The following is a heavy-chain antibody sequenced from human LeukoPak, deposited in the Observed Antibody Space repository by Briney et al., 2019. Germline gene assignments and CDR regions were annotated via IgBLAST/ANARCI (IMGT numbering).Heavy chain of an antibody. CDR3: ARLVTMVRGVIINGWFDP. J-gene: IGHJ5*02. V-gene: IGHV5-51*01. CDR2: IFPGDSDI. Sequence: GESLKISCKASGFTFTNYWIGWVRQMPGKGLEYMGIIFPGDSDIRYSPSFQGQVTISADKSISTAYLQWSSLKASVTAMYYCARLVTMVRGVIINGWFDPWGQGTLVTVSS. CDR1: GFTFTNYW. D-gene: IGHD3-10*01.